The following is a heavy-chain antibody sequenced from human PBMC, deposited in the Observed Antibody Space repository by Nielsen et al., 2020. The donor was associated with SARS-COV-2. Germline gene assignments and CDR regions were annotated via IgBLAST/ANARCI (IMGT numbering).Heavy chain of an antibody. J-gene: IGHJ4*02. CDR2: ISWNSGSI. CDR3: AKIHTAMVPTDY. Sequence: SLKISCAASGFIFDDYAMHWVRQAPGKGLEWVSGISWNSGSIGYADSVKGRFTISRDNAKNSLYLQMNSLRAEDTALYYCAKIHTAMVPTDYWGQGTLVTVSS. CDR1: GFIFDDYA. V-gene: IGHV3-9*01. D-gene: IGHD5-18*01.